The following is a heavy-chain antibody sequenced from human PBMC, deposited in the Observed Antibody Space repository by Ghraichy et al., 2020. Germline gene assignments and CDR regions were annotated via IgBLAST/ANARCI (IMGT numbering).Heavy chain of an antibody. CDR2: ISGSGGST. Sequence: GALRLSCAASGFTFSSYAMSWVRQAPWKGLEWVSAISGSGGSTYYADSVKGRFTISRDNSKNTLYLQMNSLRAEDTAVYYCAANTAMVTFDYWGQGTLVTVSS. CDR1: GFTFSSYA. CDR3: AANTAMVTFDY. D-gene: IGHD5-18*01. V-gene: IGHV3-23*01. J-gene: IGHJ4*02.